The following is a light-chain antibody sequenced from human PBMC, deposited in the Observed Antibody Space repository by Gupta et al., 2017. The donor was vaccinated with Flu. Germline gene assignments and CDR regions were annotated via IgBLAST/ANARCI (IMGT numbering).Light chain of an antibody. J-gene: IGKJ2*01. CDR2: WAS. CDR1: QSVLYSSNNKNY. Sequence: LGERATINCKSSQSVLYSSNNKNYLAWYQQKPGQPPKLLIYWASTRESGVPDRFSGSGSGTDFTLTISSLQAEDVAVYYCQQYDGTPPGTFGQGTKLEIK. CDR3: QQYDGTPPGT. V-gene: IGKV4-1*01.